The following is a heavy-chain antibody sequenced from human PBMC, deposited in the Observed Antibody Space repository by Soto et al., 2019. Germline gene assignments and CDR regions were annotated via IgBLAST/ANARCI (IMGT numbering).Heavy chain of an antibody. CDR1: GYPFTRYT. CDR2: INPDNGNT. J-gene: IGHJ5*02. CDR3: ARGIATGQLDT. D-gene: IGHD2-15*01. V-gene: IGHV1-3*01. Sequence: ASVQVSCKASGYPFTRYTMNWVRQAPGQRLEWMGWINPDNGNTKSSQKFQDRVIITRDTSASTAYMDLSSLRSEDTAGYYCARGIATGQLDTWGQGTLVTVSS.